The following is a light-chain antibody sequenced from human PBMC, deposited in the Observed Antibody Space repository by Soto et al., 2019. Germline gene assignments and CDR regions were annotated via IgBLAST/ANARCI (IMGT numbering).Light chain of an antibody. CDR1: QSVDRSD. CDR2: STS. V-gene: IGKV3-20*01. CDR3: QQYGSSPWT. J-gene: IGKJ1*01. Sequence: VLTQSPGTLSLSPGERATLSCRASQSVDRSDIAWYQQKPGQAPRLLIYSTSIRAAGIPDRFSVSGSGTDFSLTISRLEPEDFAVYYCQQYGSSPWTFGQGTKVDIK.